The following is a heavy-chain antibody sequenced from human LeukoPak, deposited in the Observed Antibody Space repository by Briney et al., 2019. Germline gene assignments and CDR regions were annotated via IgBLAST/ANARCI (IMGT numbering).Heavy chain of an antibody. V-gene: IGHV3-15*01. CDR2: IKSKAGGETT. CDR1: GFTFSNTW. Sequence: GGSLRLSCAASGFTFSNTWMSWVRQAPGKGLEWVGRIKSKAGGETTDYAAPVKGRFTISRDDSKYTLHLQMNSLKTEDTAVYYGTTGLRAADTNWGQGTLVTVSS. CDR3: TTGLRAADTN. J-gene: IGHJ4*02. D-gene: IGHD6-13*01.